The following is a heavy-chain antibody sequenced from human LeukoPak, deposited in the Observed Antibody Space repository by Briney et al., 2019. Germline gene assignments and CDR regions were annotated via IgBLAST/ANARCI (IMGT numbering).Heavy chain of an antibody. CDR3: ARQSGLVVGRGGDYMDV. CDR2: MNPNSGNT. V-gene: IGHV1-8*03. CDR1: GYTFTSYD. D-gene: IGHD3-22*01. J-gene: IGHJ6*03. Sequence: GASVKVSCKASGYTFTSYDINWVRQATGQGLEWMGWMNPNSGNTGYAQKFQGRVTITRNTSISTAYMELSSLRSEDTAVYYCARQSGLVVGRGGDYMDVWGKGTTVTVSS.